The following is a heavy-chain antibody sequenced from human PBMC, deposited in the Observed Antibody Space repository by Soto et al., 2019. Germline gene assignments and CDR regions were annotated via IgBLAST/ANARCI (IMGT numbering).Heavy chain of an antibody. Sequence: EVQLVESGGRLVQPGGSLRVSCEASGFMFSAYWMSWVRQNPGKGLEWVATISGGASDKFYVESVKGRFTISRDDAKNSVYLQMNSLRDEDTAVYYCVTEDWHRFDLWGQGTLVTVSS. J-gene: IGHJ4*02. V-gene: IGHV3-7*01. D-gene: IGHD2-21*01. CDR2: ISGGASDK. CDR1: GFMFSAYW. CDR3: VTEDWHRFDL.